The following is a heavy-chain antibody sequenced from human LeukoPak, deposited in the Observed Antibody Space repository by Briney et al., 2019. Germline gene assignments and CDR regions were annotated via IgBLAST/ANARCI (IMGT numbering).Heavy chain of an antibody. CDR2: IYYSGST. CDR1: GGSISSYY. V-gene: IGHV4-59*01. D-gene: IGHD5-12*01. J-gene: IGHJ4*02. Sequence: PSETLSLTCTVSGGSISSYYWSWIRQPPGKGLEWIGYIYYSGSTNYNPSLKSRVTISVDTSKNQFSLKLSSVTAADTAVYYCARGTMLPAYSGYDLRPTFDYWGQGTLVTVSS. CDR3: ARGTMLPAYSGYDLRPTFDY.